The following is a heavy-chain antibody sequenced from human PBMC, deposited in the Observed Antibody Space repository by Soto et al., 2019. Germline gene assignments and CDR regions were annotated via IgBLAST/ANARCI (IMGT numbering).Heavy chain of an antibody. D-gene: IGHD6-19*01. CDR2: INPNSGAT. CDR1: GYTFIANY. Sequence: QVQLVQSGAEVKKPGASVKVSCKGSGYTFIANYIQWVRQAPGQGLEWMGWINPNSGATTYAKKFQGRVTLTRDTSITTAYMELSGLTSDDTAVYFCAREGSGWQYFDYWGQGSLVTVPS. CDR3: AREGSGWQYFDY. J-gene: IGHJ4*02. V-gene: IGHV1-2*02.